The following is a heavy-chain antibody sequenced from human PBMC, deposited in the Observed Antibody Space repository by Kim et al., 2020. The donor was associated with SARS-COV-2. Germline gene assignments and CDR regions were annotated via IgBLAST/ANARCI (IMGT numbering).Heavy chain of an antibody. V-gene: IGHV3-48*02. J-gene: IGHJ6*02. CDR1: GFTFSSYS. D-gene: IGHD1-1*01. Sequence: GGSLRLSCAASGFTFSSYSMNWVRQAPGKGLEWVSYISSSSSTIYYADSVKGRFTISRDNAKNSLYLQMNSLRDEDTAVYYCARGNRVRTTFYYYYGMDVWGQGTTVTVSS. CDR2: ISSSSSTI. CDR3: ARGNRVRTTFYYYYGMDV.